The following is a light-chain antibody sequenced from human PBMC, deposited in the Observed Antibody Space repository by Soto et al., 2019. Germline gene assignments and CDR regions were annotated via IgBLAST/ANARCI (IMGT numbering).Light chain of an antibody. V-gene: IGKV1-33*01. CDR1: QDIRKY. Sequence: DIQMTQSPSSRSASVVERVTITFQASQDIRKYLNWYQQKPGKAPNLLIYDTSNLETGVPSRFSGSGSGTDFTFTISSLQPEDIATYYCQQYDNHVTFGGGTKVDIK. CDR3: QQYDNHVT. J-gene: IGKJ4*01. CDR2: DTS.